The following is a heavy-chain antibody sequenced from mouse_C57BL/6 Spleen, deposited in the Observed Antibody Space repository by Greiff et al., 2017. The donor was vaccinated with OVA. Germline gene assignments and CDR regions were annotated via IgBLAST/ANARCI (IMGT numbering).Heavy chain of an antibody. Sequence: VQLQQPGAELVRPGASVKMSCKASGYTFTSYWIHWVKQSPGQSLEWIGVIHPSDNYTNYNEKFKGKATLTVETSSSTAYMQLSRLTSDDSAVYYCARRGAATSYFDDWGKGTTVTVSS. J-gene: IGHJ1*03. CDR3: ARRGAATSYFDD. CDR2: IHPSDNYT. CDR1: GYTFTSYW. V-gene: IGHV1-59*01. D-gene: IGHD6-1*01.